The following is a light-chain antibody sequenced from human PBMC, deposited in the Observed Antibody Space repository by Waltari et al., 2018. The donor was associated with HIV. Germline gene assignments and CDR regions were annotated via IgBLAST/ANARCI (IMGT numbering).Light chain of an antibody. CDR2: RNQ. CDR3: ASWDDGLEGHV. CDR1: DSNIGRTF. Sequence: QFILTQPPSASDVPGQSPTIPCSGNDSNIGRTFVFWYQQFPGRAPKLLIYRNQQRPSGVDDRFSGSRSGTSASLVIGALRAEDEADYYCASWDDGLEGHVFGGGTTVSVL. J-gene: IGLJ1*01. V-gene: IGLV1-47*01.